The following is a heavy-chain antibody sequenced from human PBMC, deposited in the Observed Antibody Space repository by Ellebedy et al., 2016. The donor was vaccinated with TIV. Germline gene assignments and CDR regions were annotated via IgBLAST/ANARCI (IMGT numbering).Heavy chain of an antibody. Sequence: GESLKISCAASGFTFSSYAMSWVRQAPGKGLEWVSAISGSGGSTYYADSVKGRFTISRDNSKNTLYLQMNSLRAEDTAVYYCAKGVGATPFDYWGQGTLVTVSS. V-gene: IGHV3-23*01. CDR2: ISGSGGST. CDR1: GFTFSSYA. J-gene: IGHJ4*02. CDR3: AKGVGATPFDY. D-gene: IGHD1-26*01.